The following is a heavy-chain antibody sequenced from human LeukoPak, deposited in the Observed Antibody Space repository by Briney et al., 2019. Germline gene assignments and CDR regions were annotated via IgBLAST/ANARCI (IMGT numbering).Heavy chain of an antibody. CDR2: IYPGDSDT. D-gene: IGHD2-15*01. CDR1: GYSFTSYW. Sequence: GESLKIYCKGSGYSFTSYWIGWVRQMPGKGLEWMGIIYPGDSDTRYSPSFRGQVTISADKSISTAYLQWSSLKASDTAMYYCARRHCSGGSCYKYFDLWGRGTLVTVSS. J-gene: IGHJ2*01. CDR3: ARRHCSGGSCYKYFDL. V-gene: IGHV5-51*01.